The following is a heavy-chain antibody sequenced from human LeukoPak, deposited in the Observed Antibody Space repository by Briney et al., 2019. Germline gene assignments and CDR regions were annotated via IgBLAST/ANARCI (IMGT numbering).Heavy chain of an antibody. D-gene: IGHD5-12*01. CDR3: ARGWISDSFDY. V-gene: IGHV3-48*03. CDR1: GFTFSTYE. J-gene: IGHJ4*02. CDR2: ISSSGSNI. Sequence: GGSLRLSCEASGFTFSTYEMNWVRQAPGKGLEWVSYISSSGSNIYYADSVKGRFIISGDSAKNSLYLQINSLRAEDTAVYYCARGWISDSFDYWGQGSLVTVSS.